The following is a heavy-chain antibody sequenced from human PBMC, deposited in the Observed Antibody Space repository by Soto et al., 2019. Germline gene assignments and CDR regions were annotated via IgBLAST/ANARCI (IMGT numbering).Heavy chain of an antibody. CDR1: VFTVSSNY. J-gene: IGHJ3*02. CDR3: ARDGTGIVGATSPDAFDI. D-gene: IGHD1-26*01. Sequence: PRGSLRLSCAASVFTVSSNYMSWVRQAPGKGLEWVSVIYSGGSTYYADSVKGRFTISRDNSKNTLYLQMNSLRAEDTAVYYCARDGTGIVGATSPDAFDIWGQGTMVTVSS. V-gene: IGHV3-66*01. CDR2: IYSGGST.